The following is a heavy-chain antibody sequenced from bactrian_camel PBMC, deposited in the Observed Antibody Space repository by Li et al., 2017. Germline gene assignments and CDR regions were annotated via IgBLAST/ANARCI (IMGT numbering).Heavy chain of an antibody. D-gene: IGHD1*01. J-gene: IGHJ4*01. CDR3: VKPNPDARGGFDH. V-gene: IGHV3S40*01. Sequence: DVQLVESGGGLVQPGGSLSLSCAASGFTSSGSDMSWVRQGPGKGLEWVSSSSSGALSLVYADSVKGRFTISRDNAKNTVYLLMNSLKPEDTAVYYCVKPNPDARGGFDHWGQGTQVTVS. CDR2: SSSGALSL. CDR1: GFTSSGSD.